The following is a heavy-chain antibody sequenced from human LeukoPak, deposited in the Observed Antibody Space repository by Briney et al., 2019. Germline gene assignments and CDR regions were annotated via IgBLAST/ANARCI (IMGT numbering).Heavy chain of an antibody. CDR1: GYTFTSYG. J-gene: IGHJ5*02. CDR2: ISAYNGNT. V-gene: IGHV1-18*04. Sequence: ASVKVSCKASGYTFTSYGISWVRQAPGQGLEWMGWISAYNGNTNYAQKLQGRVTMTTDTSTSTAYMELRSLRSDDTAVYYCAREGGPQLPLPTTWFDPWGQGTLVTVSS. D-gene: IGHD2-2*01. CDR3: AREGGPQLPLPTTWFDP.